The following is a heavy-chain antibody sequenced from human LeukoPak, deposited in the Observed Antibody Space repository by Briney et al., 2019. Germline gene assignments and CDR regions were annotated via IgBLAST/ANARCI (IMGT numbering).Heavy chain of an antibody. V-gene: IGHV3-7*01. CDR3: ARYNNGPSDY. D-gene: IGHD2-8*01. CDR2: IKEDGGET. J-gene: IGHJ4*02. Sequence: GGSLRLSCTVSGFTFNNHWMSWVRRAPGKGLEWVANIKEDGGETSYLDSVKGRFAISRDNARNSLYLQMDNLRVEDTAAYYCARYNNGPSDYWGQGTLVTVSS. CDR1: GFTFNNHW.